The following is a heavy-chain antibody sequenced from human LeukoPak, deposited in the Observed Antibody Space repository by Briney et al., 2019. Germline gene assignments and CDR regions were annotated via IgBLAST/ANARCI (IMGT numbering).Heavy chain of an antibody. V-gene: IGHV3-33*08. Sequence: PGGSLRLSCAASGFTFYSYWMSWVRQAPGKGLEWVAVIWYDGSNKYYADSVKGRFTISRDNSKNTLYLQMNSLRAEDTAVYYCARDLDSSGYLYYFDYWGQGTLVTVSS. CDR3: ARDLDSSGYLYYFDY. CDR2: IWYDGSNK. D-gene: IGHD3-22*01. J-gene: IGHJ4*02. CDR1: GFTFYSYW.